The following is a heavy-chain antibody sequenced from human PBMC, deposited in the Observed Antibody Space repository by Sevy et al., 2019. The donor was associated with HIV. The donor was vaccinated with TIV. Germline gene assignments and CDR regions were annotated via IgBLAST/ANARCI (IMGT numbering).Heavy chain of an antibody. CDR2: ISGSRGAT. CDR1: GLTFSNYV. Sequence: GGSLRLSCAASGLTFSNYVMSWVRQAPGKGLEWLSVISGSRGATYAAESVKGQFTISRDNSKNTLYLHMSSLGAEDTAVYYCARNLSPSGAFDIWGQGTRVTVSS. CDR3: ARNLSPSGAFDI. D-gene: IGHD6-25*01. V-gene: IGHV3-23*01. J-gene: IGHJ3*02.